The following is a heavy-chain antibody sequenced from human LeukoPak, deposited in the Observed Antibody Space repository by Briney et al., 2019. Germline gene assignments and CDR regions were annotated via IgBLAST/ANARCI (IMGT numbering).Heavy chain of an antibody. CDR1: GFTFSSYW. CDR3: GRELTNYNAIDI. J-gene: IGHJ3*02. V-gene: IGHV3-7*01. CDR2: IKQDGSEK. Sequence: PGGSLRLSCAASGFTFSSYWMSWVRQAPGKGLEWLANIKQDGSEKYYVASVKGRFTTSIDNAKNSRYLQTNSLRAEYTAVYYCGRELTNYNAIDIWGQGTMVTVSS. D-gene: IGHD5-24*01.